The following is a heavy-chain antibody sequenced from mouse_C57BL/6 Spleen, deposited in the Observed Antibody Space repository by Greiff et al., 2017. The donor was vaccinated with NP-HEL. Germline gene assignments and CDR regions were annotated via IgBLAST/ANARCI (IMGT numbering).Heavy chain of an antibody. CDR1: GYSITSGYY. Sequence: EVKLQESGPGLVKPSQSLSLTCSVTGYSITSGYYWNWIRQFPGNKLEWMGYISYDGSNNYNPSLKNRISITRDTSKNQFFLKLNSVTTEDTATYYCARGTMLERFAYWGQGTLVTVSA. J-gene: IGHJ3*01. CDR2: ISYDGSN. V-gene: IGHV3-6*01. D-gene: IGHD1-1*02. CDR3: ARGTMLERFAY.